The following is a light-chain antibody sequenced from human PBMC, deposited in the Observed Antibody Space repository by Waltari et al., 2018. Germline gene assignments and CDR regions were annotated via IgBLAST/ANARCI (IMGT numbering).Light chain of an antibody. J-gene: IGLJ3*02. CDR2: PEA. CDR3: QALGRSAWV. V-gene: IGLV3-1*01. Sequence: SYELTQPPSVSVYPGQTASLTCSGDTLGNKYATGYQQKPGQSPLLVIYPEAKRPSGIPERFSDSKSGNAATLTISGTQAMDEADYYCQALGRSAWVFGGGTKLTVL. CDR1: TLGNKY.